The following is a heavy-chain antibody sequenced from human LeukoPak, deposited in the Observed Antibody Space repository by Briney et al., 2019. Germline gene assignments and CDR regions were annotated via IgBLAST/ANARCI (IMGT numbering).Heavy chain of an antibody. D-gene: IGHD3/OR15-3a*01. CDR1: GFTFSSYG. CDR3: ARDDGLNWFDP. Sequence: PGRSLRLSCAASGFTFSSYGMHWVRQAPGKGLEWVAVISYDGSNKYYADSVKGRFTISRDNSKNTLYLQMNSLRAEDTAVYYCARDDGLNWFDPWGQGTLVTVSS. V-gene: IGHV3-30*03. CDR2: ISYDGSNK. J-gene: IGHJ5*02.